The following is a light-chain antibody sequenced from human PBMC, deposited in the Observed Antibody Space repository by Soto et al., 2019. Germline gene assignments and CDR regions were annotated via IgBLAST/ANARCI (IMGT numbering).Light chain of an antibody. V-gene: IGKV1-6*01. J-gene: IGKJ1*01. CDR3: LQDFNYPWT. CDR1: QDIRND. CDR2: AAA. Sequence: AIQLTQSPSSLSASVGDRVTITCRASQDIRNDLGWYQQKPGKAPKLLIYAAASLQSGVPSRFSGSGSGTDFTLTISSLQPEDFATYYCLQDFNYPWTFGQGTKVEIK.